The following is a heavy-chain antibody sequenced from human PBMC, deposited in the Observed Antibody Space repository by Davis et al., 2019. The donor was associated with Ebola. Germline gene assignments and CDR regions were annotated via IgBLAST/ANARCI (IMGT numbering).Heavy chain of an antibody. CDR2: ISSSSYI. V-gene: IGHV3-21*01. J-gene: IGHJ4*02. CDR1: GFTFSTYS. CDR3: ARDTYGDYSLDY. Sequence: PGGSLRLSCAASGFTFSTYSMNWVRQAPGKGLEWVSSISSSSYIYYADSVKGRFTISRDNAKNSLYLQMNSLRAGDTAVYYCARDTYGDYSLDYWGQGTLVTVSS. D-gene: IGHD4-17*01.